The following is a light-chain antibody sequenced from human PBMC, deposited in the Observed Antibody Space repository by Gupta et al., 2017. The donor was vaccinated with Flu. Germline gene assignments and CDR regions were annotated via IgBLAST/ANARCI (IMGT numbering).Light chain of an antibody. CDR3: QQRSNWPPLT. CDR2: DAS. J-gene: IGKJ5*01. CDR1: QSVSSY. Sequence: ERATLSCRASQSVSSYLAWYQQKPGQAPRLLIYDASNRATGIPARFSGSGSGTDFTLTISSLEPEDFAVYYCQQRSNWPPLTFGQGTRLEIK. V-gene: IGKV3-11*01.